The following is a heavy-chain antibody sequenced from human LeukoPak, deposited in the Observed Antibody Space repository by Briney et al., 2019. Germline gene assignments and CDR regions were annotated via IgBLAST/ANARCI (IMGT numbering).Heavy chain of an antibody. CDR3: ARIESYYDSSGYYYFDY. V-gene: IGHV4-59*01. D-gene: IGHD3-22*01. Sequence: KPSETLSLTCTVSGGSISSYYWSWIRQPPGKGLEWIGYIYYSGSTNYNPSLKSRVTISVDTSKNQFSLKLSSVTAADTAVYYCARIESYYDSSGYYYFDYWGQGTLVTVSS. J-gene: IGHJ4*02. CDR2: IYYSGST. CDR1: GGSISSYY.